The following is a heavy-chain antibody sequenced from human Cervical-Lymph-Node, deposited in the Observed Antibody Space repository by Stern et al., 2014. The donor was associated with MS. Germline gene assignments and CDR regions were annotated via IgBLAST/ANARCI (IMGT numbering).Heavy chain of an antibody. D-gene: IGHD3-10*01. CDR1: GFTFSSFS. CDR3: AREGVPPY. V-gene: IGHV3-30*04. CDR2: ISYDVNTK. J-gene: IGHJ4*02. Sequence: QVQLVQSGGGVVQPGRSLRLSCAASGFTFSSFSMHWVRQAPGKGLEWVAVISYDVNTKYFADSVKGRFTISSDNFKNTVYLQMNSLRPEDTAVYYCAREGVPPYWGQGTLVTVSS.